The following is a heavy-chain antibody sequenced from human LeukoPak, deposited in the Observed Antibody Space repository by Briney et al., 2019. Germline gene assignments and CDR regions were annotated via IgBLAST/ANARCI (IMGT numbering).Heavy chain of an antibody. D-gene: IGHD3-22*01. J-gene: IGHJ4*02. CDR2: INPNSGGT. CDR1: GYTFTSYY. Sequence: ASVKVSCKASGYTFTSYYMHWVRQAPGQELEWMGWINPNSGGTNYAQKFQGRVTMTRDTSISTAYMELSRLRSDDTAVYYCATRPNYYDSSGYYDYWGQGTLVTVSS. V-gene: IGHV1-2*02. CDR3: ATRPNYYDSSGYYDY.